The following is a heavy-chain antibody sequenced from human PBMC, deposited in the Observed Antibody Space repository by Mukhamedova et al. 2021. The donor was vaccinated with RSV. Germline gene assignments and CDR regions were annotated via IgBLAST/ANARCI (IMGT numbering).Heavy chain of an antibody. CDR3: AREGDNDYGDYEVDY. J-gene: IGHJ4*02. V-gene: IGHV1-46*01. CDR2: TNPSGGST. D-gene: IGHD4-17*01. Sequence: ECMGRTNPSGGSTHYDQKFQGRVTMTRDTSTSTVYMELSSLRSEDTAVYYCAREGDNDYGDYEVDYWGQGTLVTVSS.